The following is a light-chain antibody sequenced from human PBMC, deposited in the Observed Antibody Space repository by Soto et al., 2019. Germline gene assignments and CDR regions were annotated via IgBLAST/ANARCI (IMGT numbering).Light chain of an antibody. J-gene: IGKJ1*01. CDR2: AAS. Sequence: DIQLTQSPSFLSASVGDRVTITCRASQGVSSYLAWYQQKPGKAPKLLIYAASTLQSGVPSRFSGSGSWTEFTLTISSLQPEDFAPSYCQQLNSYLRTFGQGTKVEIK. CDR1: QGVSSY. CDR3: QQLNSYLRT. V-gene: IGKV1-9*01.